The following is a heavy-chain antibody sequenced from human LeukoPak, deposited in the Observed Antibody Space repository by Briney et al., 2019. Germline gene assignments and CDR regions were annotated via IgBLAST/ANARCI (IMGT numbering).Heavy chain of an antibody. CDR2: IYSGGST. Sequence: GGSLRLSCAASGFTVSSNYMSWVRQAPGKGLEWVSVIYSGGSTNYADSVKGRFTISRDNSKNTLYLQMNSLRAEDTAVYYCARDPGEELAALGSDLYQYYYGMDVWGQGTTVTVSS. J-gene: IGHJ6*02. D-gene: IGHD6-13*01. CDR3: ARDPGEELAALGSDLYQYYYGMDV. CDR1: GFTVSSNY. V-gene: IGHV3-53*01.